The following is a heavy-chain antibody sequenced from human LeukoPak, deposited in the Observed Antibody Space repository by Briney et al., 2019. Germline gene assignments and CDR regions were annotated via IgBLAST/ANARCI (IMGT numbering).Heavy chain of an antibody. CDR1: GFPFSTYA. V-gene: IGHV3-64*02. CDR3: ARVSGYSYGQ. J-gene: IGHJ4*02. D-gene: IGHD5-18*01. Sequence: GSLRLSCVASGFPFSTYAMHWVRQAPGKGLEYVSGINNNGSHTNYADSVEGRFTIFRDNSKNTLYLLMGSLRPEDMAVYYCARVSGYSYGQWGQGTLVTVSS. CDR2: INNNGSHT.